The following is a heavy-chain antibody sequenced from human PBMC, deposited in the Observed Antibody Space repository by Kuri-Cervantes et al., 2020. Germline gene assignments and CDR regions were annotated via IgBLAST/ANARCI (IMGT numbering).Heavy chain of an antibody. D-gene: IGHD3-9*01. V-gene: IGHV3-73*01. CDR3: ASDIWYYDILAGYRCEDWYFDY. J-gene: IGHJ4*02. CDR1: GFTFSGSA. CDR2: IRSKAHNYAT. Sequence: GESLKISCAASGFTFSGSATHWVRQASGKGLEWVGRIRSKAHNYATADAASVEGRVTISRDDSKNTAYLQMNSLKTEDTAVYYCASDIWYYDILAGYRCEDWYFDYWGQGTLVTVSS.